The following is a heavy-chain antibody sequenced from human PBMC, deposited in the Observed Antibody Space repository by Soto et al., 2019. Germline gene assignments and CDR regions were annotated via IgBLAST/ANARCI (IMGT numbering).Heavy chain of an antibody. CDR2: ISYDGSNK. V-gene: IGHV3-30*18. CDR1: GFTFSSYG. Sequence: QVQLVESGGGVVQPGRSLRLSCAASGFTFSSYGMHWVRQAPGKGLEWVAVISYDGSNKYYADSVKGRFTISRDNSTNTLYLQMNSLRAEDTAVYYCAKDTRGDYGFVDYWGQGTLVTVSS. J-gene: IGHJ4*02. D-gene: IGHD4-17*01. CDR3: AKDTRGDYGFVDY.